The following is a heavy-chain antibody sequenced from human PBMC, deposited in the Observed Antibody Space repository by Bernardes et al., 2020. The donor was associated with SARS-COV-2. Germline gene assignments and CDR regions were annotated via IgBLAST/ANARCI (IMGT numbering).Heavy chain of an antibody. J-gene: IGHJ4*02. CDR2: INTDGRTI. V-gene: IGHV3-74*01. D-gene: IGHD3-3*02. CDR1: GFTFTHSW. Sequence: GYLRPSCAATGFTFTHSWMHWVRQVPGKGLVWVSRINTDGRTINYADSVKGRFTISSDNAKSMVYLQMNSLRAEDTAIYYCARRISADGYYYFDSWGQGTLVTVSS. CDR3: ARRISADGYYYFDS.